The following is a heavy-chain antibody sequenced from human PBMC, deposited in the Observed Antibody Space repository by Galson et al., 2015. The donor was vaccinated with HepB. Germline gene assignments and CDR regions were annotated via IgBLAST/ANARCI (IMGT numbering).Heavy chain of an antibody. CDR1: GYTFTSYY. J-gene: IGHJ5*02. CDR3: ARGGRITIFGVVIIDIGANNWFDP. Sequence: SVKVSCKASGYTFTSYYMHWVRQAPGQGLEWMGIINPSGGSTSYAQKSQGRVTMTRDTSTSTVYMELSSLRSEDTAVYYCARGGRITIFGVVIIDIGANNWFDPWGQGTLVTVSS. D-gene: IGHD3-3*01. CDR2: INPSGGST. V-gene: IGHV1-46*01.